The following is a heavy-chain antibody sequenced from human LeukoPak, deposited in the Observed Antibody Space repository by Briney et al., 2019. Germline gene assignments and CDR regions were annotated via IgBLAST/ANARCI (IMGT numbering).Heavy chain of an antibody. Sequence: SETLSLTCAVYGGSFSGYYWSWLRQPPGKGLEWIGEINHSGSTNYNPSLKSRVTISVDTSKNQFSLKLSSVTAADTAVYYCARTGETCSGGSCYYYWGQGTLVTVSS. J-gene: IGHJ4*02. D-gene: IGHD2-15*01. CDR3: ARTGETCSGGSCYYY. CDR1: GGSFSGYY. CDR2: INHSGST. V-gene: IGHV4-34*01.